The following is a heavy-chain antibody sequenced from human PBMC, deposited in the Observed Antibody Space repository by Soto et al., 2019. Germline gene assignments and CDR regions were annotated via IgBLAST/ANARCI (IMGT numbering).Heavy chain of an antibody. J-gene: IGHJ6*02. V-gene: IGHV3-23*01. CDR2: ISGSGGST. D-gene: IGHD3-10*02. CDR3: AKYVLTMFRRTDV. CDR1: GFTFSSYA. Sequence: EVQLLESGGGLVQPGGSLRLSCAASGFTFSSYAMSWVRQAPGKGLEWVSDISGSGGSTYDADPVKGRFTISRDNSKNTLYLQMNRLRAEDTAVYYCAKYVLTMFRRTDVWGQGTTVTVSS.